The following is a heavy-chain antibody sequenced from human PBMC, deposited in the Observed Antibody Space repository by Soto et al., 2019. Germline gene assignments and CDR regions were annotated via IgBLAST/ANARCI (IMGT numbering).Heavy chain of an antibody. Sequence: QVQLQQWGAGLLKPSETLSLTCAVYGGSFSGYYWSWIRQPPGKGLEWIGEINHSGSTNYNPSLKSRVTISVDTSKNQFSLKLSSVTAADTAVYYCARSVREVRGPLTHYDYYYGMDVWGQGTTVTVSS. J-gene: IGHJ6*02. CDR1: GGSFSGYY. CDR2: INHSGST. CDR3: ARSVREVRGPLTHYDYYYGMDV. V-gene: IGHV4-34*01. D-gene: IGHD3-10*01.